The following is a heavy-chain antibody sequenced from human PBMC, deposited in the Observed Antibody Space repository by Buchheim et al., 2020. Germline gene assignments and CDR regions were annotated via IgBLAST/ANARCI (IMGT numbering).Heavy chain of an antibody. V-gene: IGHV3-30*02. CDR2: IRYDGSNK. Sequence: QVQLVESGGGVVQPGRSLRLSCAASGFTFSSYGMHWVRQAPGKGLEWVAFIRYDGSNKYYADSVKGRFTISRDNSKNTLYLQMNRLRAEDTAVYYSAKDRGYYDSSGYYYYWGQGTL. CDR1: GFTFSSYG. CDR3: AKDRGYYDSSGYYYY. J-gene: IGHJ4*02. D-gene: IGHD3-22*01.